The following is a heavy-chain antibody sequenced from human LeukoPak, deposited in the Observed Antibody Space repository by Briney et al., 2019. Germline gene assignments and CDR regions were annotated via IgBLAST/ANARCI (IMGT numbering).Heavy chain of an antibody. CDR2: TSYDGNRK. D-gene: IGHD4-23*01. J-gene: IGHJ4*02. Sequence: GRSLRLSCAASGFTLTYYAMHWVRQAPGKGLEWVAVTSYDGNRKYYADSVKGRFTISRDSSKNTLYLQMSSLRAEDTAVYYCARSSYDYGGIEGPFDYWGQGTLVTVSS. CDR3: ARSSYDYGGIEGPFDY. CDR1: GFTLTYYA. V-gene: IGHV3-30*15.